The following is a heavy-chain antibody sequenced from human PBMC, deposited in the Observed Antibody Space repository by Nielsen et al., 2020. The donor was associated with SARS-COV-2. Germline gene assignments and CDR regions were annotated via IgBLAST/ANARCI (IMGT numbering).Heavy chain of an antibody. CDR2: ISWDSVHT. CDR3: AKGNGVLAPYYYYGMDV. Sequence: SLKISCAASAFTFDNYAMHWVRQTPGRGLEWVSGISWDSVHTGYADSVKGRFTISRDNAKESLYLQMDNLRPEDTALYYCAKGNGVLAPYYYYGMDVWGQGTTVTVSS. V-gene: IGHV3-9*01. J-gene: IGHJ6*02. D-gene: IGHD1-1*01. CDR1: AFTFDNYA.